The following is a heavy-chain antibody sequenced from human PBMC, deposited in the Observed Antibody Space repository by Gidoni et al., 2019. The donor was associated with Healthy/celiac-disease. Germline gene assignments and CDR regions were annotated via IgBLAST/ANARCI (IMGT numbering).Heavy chain of an antibody. D-gene: IGHD3-10*01. Sequence: STYYNPSLKSRVTISVDTSKNQFSLKLSSVTAADTAVYYCARFGQNFDYWGQGTLVTVSS. J-gene: IGHJ4*02. CDR3: ARFGQNFDY. CDR2: ST. V-gene: IGHV4-31*02.